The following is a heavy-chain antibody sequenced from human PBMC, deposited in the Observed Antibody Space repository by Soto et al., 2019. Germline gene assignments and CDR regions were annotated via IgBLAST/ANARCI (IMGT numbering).Heavy chain of an antibody. J-gene: IGHJ6*02. Sequence: SETLSLTCTVSGGSISSSIYYWGWIRQPPGKGLEWIGSIYYSGSTYYNPSLKSRVTISVDTSKNQFSLKLSSVTAADTAVYYCARRSGDSGYYYYYGMDVWGQGTTVTVSS. CDR2: IYYSGST. D-gene: IGHD4-17*01. CDR1: GGSISSSIYY. V-gene: IGHV4-39*01. CDR3: ARRSGDSGYYYYYGMDV.